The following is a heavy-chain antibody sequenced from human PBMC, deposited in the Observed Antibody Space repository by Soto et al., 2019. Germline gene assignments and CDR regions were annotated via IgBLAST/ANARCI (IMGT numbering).Heavy chain of an antibody. CDR3: ARLRVRFADLKSGIFDY. J-gene: IGHJ4*02. CDR2: VYYSGST. Sequence: SETLSLTCTVSTGSINSYYWTWIRQPPGKGLEWIGYVYYSGSTNYNPSLKSRVTISVDTSKNQFSLRLSSVTAADTAVYYCARLRVRFADLKSGIFDYWGQGTLVTVSS. CDR1: TGSINSYY. V-gene: IGHV4-59*08. D-gene: IGHD3-10*01.